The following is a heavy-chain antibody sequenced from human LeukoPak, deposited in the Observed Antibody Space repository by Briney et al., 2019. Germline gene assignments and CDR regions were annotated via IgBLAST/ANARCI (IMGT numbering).Heavy chain of an antibody. J-gene: IGHJ4*02. CDR3: ARASKKYRSGWYNFDY. CDR1: GFTFSSYA. V-gene: IGHV3-53*04. CDR2: IYSGGST. D-gene: IGHD6-19*01. Sequence: GGSLRVSCAASGFTFSSYAMSWVRQAPGKGLEWVSVIYSGGSTYYADSVKGRFTISRHNSKNTLYLQMNSLRAEDTAVYYCARASKKYRSGWYNFDYWGQGTLVTVSS.